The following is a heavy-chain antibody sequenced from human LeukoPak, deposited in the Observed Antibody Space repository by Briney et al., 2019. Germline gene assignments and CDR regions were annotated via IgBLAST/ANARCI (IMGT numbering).Heavy chain of an antibody. CDR2: IYYSGST. CDR3: ARAPTKALLYYFDY. V-gene: IGHV4-31*03. J-gene: IGHJ4*02. CDR1: GGSISSGGYY. Sequence: SQTLSLTCTVSGGSISSGGYYWSWIRQHPGKGLEWIGYIYYSGSTYYNPSLKSRVTISVDTSKNQFSLKLSSVTAADTAVYYCARAPTKALLYYFDYWGQGTLVTVSS. D-gene: IGHD2/OR15-2a*01.